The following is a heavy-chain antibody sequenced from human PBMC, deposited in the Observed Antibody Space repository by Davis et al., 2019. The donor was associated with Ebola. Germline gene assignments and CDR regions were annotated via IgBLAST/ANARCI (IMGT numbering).Heavy chain of an antibody. Sequence: ASVKVSCKASGYTFTSYYMHWVRQAPGQGLEWMGWINPNSGGTNYAQKFQGRVTMTRDTSISTAYMELRSLRSDDTAVYYCARECDFWSGSGNCAPPKDWFDPWGQGTLVTVSS. J-gene: IGHJ5*02. CDR2: INPNSGGT. CDR3: ARECDFWSGSGNCAPPKDWFDP. D-gene: IGHD3-3*01. V-gene: IGHV1-2*02. CDR1: GYTFTSYY.